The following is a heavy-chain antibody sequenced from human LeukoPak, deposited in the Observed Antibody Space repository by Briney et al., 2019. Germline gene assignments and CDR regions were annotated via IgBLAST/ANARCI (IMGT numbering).Heavy chain of an antibody. CDR2: IYASDSDT. D-gene: IGHD3-22*01. V-gene: IGHV5-51*01. Sequence: GESLKISCKGSGYRFTSYWIGWVRQMPGKGLEWMGIIYASDSDTRYSPSFQGQVTISADKSISTAYLQWSSLKASDTAMYYCARRRSWGYYYDSSGYFDAFDIWGQGTRVTVSS. CDR1: GYRFTSYW. J-gene: IGHJ3*02. CDR3: ARRRSWGYYYDSSGYFDAFDI.